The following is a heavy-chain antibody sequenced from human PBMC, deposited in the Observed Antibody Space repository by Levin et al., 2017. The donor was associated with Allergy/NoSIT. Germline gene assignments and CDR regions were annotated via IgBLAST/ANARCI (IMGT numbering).Heavy chain of an antibody. CDR2: ISAYNGVT. J-gene: IGHJ4*02. CDR1: GYTFTSYD. V-gene: IGHV1-18*01. CDR3: ARTLIAAGYFDF. D-gene: IGHD6-19*01. Sequence: ASVKVSCKASGYTFTSYDITWVRQAPGQGLEWMGWISAYNGVTNYAQNLQDRVTMTTDTSTSTAYMELRTLRSDDTAVYYCARTLIAAGYFDFWGQGTLVTVSS.